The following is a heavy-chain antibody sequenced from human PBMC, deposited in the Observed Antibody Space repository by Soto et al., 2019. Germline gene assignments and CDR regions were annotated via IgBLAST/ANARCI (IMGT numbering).Heavy chain of an antibody. D-gene: IGHD2-2*01. V-gene: IGHV3-21*01. J-gene: IGHJ6*02. CDR3: ARGHAWEYQPYSYYAMDV. CDR1: GFTFSSGYT. Sequence: GGSLRLSCAASGFTFSSGYTMNWVRQAPGKGLEWVSSISSSSSYIYYADSVKGRFTISRDNAKNSLYLQMNSLRAEDTAVYYCARGHAWEYQPYSYYAMDVWGQGTTVTVSS. CDR2: ISSSSSYI.